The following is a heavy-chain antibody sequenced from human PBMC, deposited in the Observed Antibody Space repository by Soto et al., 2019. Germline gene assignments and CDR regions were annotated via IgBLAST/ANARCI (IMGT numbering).Heavy chain of an antibody. CDR3: ATYYDFWSGFYGMDV. Sequence: DSVKVSCKASGYTFTSYDINWVRQATGQGLEWMGWMNPNSGNTCYAQKFQGRVTMTRNTSISTAYMELSSLRSEDTAVYYCATYYDFWSGFYGMDVWGQGTTVTVSS. CDR2: MNPNSGNT. J-gene: IGHJ6*02. D-gene: IGHD3-3*01. CDR1: GYTFTSYD. V-gene: IGHV1-8*01.